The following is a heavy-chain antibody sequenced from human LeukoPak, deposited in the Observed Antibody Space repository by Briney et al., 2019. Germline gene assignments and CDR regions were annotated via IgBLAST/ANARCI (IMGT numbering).Heavy chain of an antibody. CDR1: GLTFSSYW. CDR2: IKQDGSER. Sequence: GGSLRLSCAASGLTFSSYWMSWVRQAPGKGLEWVANIKQDGSERYYVDSVKGRFTISRDNAENSLYLQMNSLRAEDTAVYYCALGSSPIHWGQGTLVTVSS. D-gene: IGHD6-6*01. V-gene: IGHV3-7*01. CDR3: ALGSSPIH. J-gene: IGHJ4*02.